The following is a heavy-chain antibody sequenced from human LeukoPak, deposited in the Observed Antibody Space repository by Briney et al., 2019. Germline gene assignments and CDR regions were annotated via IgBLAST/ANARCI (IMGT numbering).Heavy chain of an antibody. D-gene: IGHD2-15*01. CDR2: IYYTGNN. CDR3: AKEREYCSSGSCHYDLDV. Sequence: PSDTLSLTCTVSGDSINRYYWSWIRQPPGRGLEWIGYIYYTGNNNYNPSLKSRVTISIDTSKNQFSLKLSSVTAADTAVYYCAKEREYCSSGSCHYDLDVWGEGTTVTVSS. J-gene: IGHJ6*04. CDR1: GDSINRYY. V-gene: IGHV4-59*01.